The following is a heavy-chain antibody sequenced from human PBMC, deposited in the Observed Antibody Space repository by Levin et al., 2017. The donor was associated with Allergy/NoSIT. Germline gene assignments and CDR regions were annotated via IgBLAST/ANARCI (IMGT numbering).Heavy chain of an antibody. CDR1: GYTLTELS. CDR2: FDPEDGET. CDR3: ATDLSSGWYVGFDY. V-gene: IGHV1-24*01. D-gene: IGHD6-19*01. Sequence: GGSLRLSCKVSGYTLTELSMHWVRQAPGKGLEWMGGFDPEDGETIYAQKFQGRVTMTEDTSTDTAYMELSSLRSEDTAVYYCATDLSSGWYVGFDYWGQGTLVTVSS. J-gene: IGHJ4*02.